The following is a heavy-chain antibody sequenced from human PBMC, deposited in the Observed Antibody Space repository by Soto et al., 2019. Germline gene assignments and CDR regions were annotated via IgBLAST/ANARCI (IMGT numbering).Heavy chain of an antibody. V-gene: IGHV1-18*01. D-gene: IGHD3-10*01. CDR1: GYTFTSYG. Sequence: ASVKVSCKASGYTFTSYGISWVRQAPGQGLEWMGWISAYNGNTNYAQKLQGRVTMTTDTSTSTAYMELRSLRSDDTAVYYCARSKPVRGVIIKKSYDAFDIWGQGTMVTVSS. J-gene: IGHJ3*02. CDR3: ARSKPVRGVIIKKSYDAFDI. CDR2: ISAYNGNT.